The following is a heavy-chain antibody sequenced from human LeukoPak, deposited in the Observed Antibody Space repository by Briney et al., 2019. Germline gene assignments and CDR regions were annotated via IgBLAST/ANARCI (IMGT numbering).Heavy chain of an antibody. CDR3: ARVSLAPPTFGGVIVNWYSDL. D-gene: IGHD3-16*02. J-gene: IGHJ2*01. V-gene: IGHV4-59*01. CDR2: IYYSGST. CDR1: GGSISSYY. Sequence: SETLSLTCTVSGGSISSYYWSWIRQPPGKGLEWIGYIYYSGSTNYNPSLKSRVTISVDTSKNQFSLKLSSVTAADTAVYYCARVSLAPPTFGGVIVNWYSDLWGRGTLVTVSS.